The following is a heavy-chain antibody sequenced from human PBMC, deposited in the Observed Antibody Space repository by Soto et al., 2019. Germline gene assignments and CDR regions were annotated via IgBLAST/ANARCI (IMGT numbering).Heavy chain of an antibody. V-gene: IGHV4-39*01. CDR2: VFYTGFT. J-gene: IGHJ4*02. CDR3: ASSQKGYNWNYFDH. CDR1: GGSISRSYYY. D-gene: IGHD1-20*01. Sequence: PSETLSLTCAVSGGSISRSYYYWGWLRQSPGRGPEWIGSVFYTGFTSYNPSLESRVSVSVDTSKNQFSLKVSAVTAADTAVYYCASSQKGYNWNYFDHWGQGALVTVSS.